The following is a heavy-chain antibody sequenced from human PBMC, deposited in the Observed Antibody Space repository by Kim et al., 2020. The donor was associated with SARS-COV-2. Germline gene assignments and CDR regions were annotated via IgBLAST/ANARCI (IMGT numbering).Heavy chain of an antibody. CDR3: ARVPSIAVAGRDPHYFDY. J-gene: IGHJ4*02. CDR2: INHSGST. V-gene: IGHV4-34*01. D-gene: IGHD6-19*01. Sequence: SETLSLTCAVYGGSFSGYYWSWIRQPPGKGLEWIGEINHSGSTNYNPSLKSRVTISVDTSKNQFSLKLSSVTAADTAVYYCARVPSIAVAGRDPHYFDYWGQGTLVTVSS. CDR1: GGSFSGYY.